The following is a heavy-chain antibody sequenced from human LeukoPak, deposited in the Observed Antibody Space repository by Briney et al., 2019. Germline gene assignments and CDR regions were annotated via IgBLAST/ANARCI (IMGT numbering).Heavy chain of an antibody. V-gene: IGHV1-18*04. J-gene: IGHJ3*02. CDR3: ARGVGYYDSSGYPYAFDI. Sequence: ASVKVSCKASGYTFTGYYMHWVRQAPGQGLEWMGWISGYNGNTNYAQNLQGRVTMTTDTSTSTVYMELRSLRSDDTAVYYCARGVGYYDSSGYPYAFDIWGQGTMVTVSS. D-gene: IGHD3-22*01. CDR1: GYTFTGYY. CDR2: ISGYNGNT.